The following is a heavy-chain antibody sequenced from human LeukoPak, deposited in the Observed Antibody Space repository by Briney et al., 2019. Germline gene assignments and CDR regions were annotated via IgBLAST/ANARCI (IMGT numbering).Heavy chain of an antibody. CDR2: ISSSSSYI. D-gene: IGHD3-9*01. Sequence: GGSLRLSCAASGFTFSSYSMNWVRQAPGKGLEWVSSISSSSSYIYYADSVKGRFTISRDNAKNSLYLQMNSLRAEDTVVYYCARDWSGKTGPADYWGQGTLVTVSS. J-gene: IGHJ4*02. CDR1: GFTFSSYS. V-gene: IGHV3-21*01. CDR3: ARDWSGKTGPADY.